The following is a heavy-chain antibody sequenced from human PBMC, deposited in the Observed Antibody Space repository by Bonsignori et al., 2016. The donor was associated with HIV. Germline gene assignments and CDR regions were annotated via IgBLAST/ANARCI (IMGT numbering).Heavy chain of an antibody. V-gene: IGHV3-48*03. J-gene: IGHJ4*02. CDR2: ISSSGSTI. CDR3: AREYYGSGSYSQ. Sequence: WIRQPPGKGLEWVSYISSSGSTIYYADSVKGRFTISRDNAKNSLYLQMNSLRAEDTAVYYCAREYYGSGSYSQWGQGTLVTVSS. D-gene: IGHD3-10*01.